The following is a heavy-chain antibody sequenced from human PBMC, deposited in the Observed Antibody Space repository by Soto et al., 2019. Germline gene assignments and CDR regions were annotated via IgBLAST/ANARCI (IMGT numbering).Heavy chain of an antibody. D-gene: IGHD4-17*01. CDR1: GFTVSSNY. J-gene: IGHJ6*02. Sequence: GGSLRLSCAASGFTVSSNYMSWVRQAPGKGLEWVSVIYSGGSTYYADSVKGRFTISRDNSKNTLYLQMNSLRAEDTAVYYCARARTTFGYYYGMDVWGQGTTVTVSS. CDR2: IYSGGST. V-gene: IGHV3-53*01. CDR3: ARARTTFGYYYGMDV.